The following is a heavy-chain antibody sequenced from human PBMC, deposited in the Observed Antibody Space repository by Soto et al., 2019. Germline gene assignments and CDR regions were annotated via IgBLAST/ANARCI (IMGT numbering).Heavy chain of an antibody. CDR2: IYYSGHT. D-gene: IGHD6-19*01. V-gene: IGHV4-39*02. CDR1: GGSISSNHCY. Sequence: QLQLQESGPGLVKPSETLSLTCTVSGGSISSNHCYWGWIRQPPGKGLEWIGSIYYSGHTYYNPSLKSRVTTSVDTSKNRFSLKLSSVTAADTAVYYCARITVAGKRGDYWGQGTLVTVSS. J-gene: IGHJ4*02. CDR3: ARITVAGKRGDY.